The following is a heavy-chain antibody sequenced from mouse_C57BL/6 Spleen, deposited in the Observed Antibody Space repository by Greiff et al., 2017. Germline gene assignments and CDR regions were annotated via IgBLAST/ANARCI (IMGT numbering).Heavy chain of an antibody. V-gene: IGHV3-6*01. CDR3: ARDFYGSDRYFDV. D-gene: IGHD1-1*01. Sequence: EVQLVASGPGLVKPSQSLSLTCSVTGYSITSGYYWNWIRQFPGNKLEWMGYISYDGSNNYNPSLKNRISITRDTSKNQFFLKLNSVTTEDTATYYCARDFYGSDRYFDVWGTGTTVTVSS. CDR1: GYSITSGYY. CDR2: ISYDGSN. J-gene: IGHJ1*03.